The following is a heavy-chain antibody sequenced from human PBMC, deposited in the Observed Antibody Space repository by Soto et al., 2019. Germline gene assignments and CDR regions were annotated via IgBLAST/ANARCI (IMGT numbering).Heavy chain of an antibody. CDR1: GYTFTSYA. CDR2: INAGNGNT. V-gene: IGHV1-3*01. CDR3: ARGWDGDYWYFDL. J-gene: IGHJ2*01. Sequence: ASVKVSCKASGYTFTSYAMHWVRQAPGQRLEWMGWINAGNGNTKYAQKFQGRVTITRDTSTSTVYMELSSLRSEDTAVYYCARGWDGDYWYFDLWGRGTLVTVSS. D-gene: IGHD4-17*01.